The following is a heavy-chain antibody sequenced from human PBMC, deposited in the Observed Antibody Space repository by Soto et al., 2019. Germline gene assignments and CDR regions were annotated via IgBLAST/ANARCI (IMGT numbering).Heavy chain of an antibody. CDR2: ISSSSSYI. Sequence: GGSRRLSCAASGFTFSSYSMNWVRQAPGKGLEWVSSISSSSSYIYYADSVKGRFTISRDNAKNSLYLQMNSLRAEDTAVYYCASSLLTPFDYWGQGTLVTVSS. D-gene: IGHD7-27*01. CDR3: ASSLLTPFDY. CDR1: GFTFSSYS. V-gene: IGHV3-21*01. J-gene: IGHJ4*02.